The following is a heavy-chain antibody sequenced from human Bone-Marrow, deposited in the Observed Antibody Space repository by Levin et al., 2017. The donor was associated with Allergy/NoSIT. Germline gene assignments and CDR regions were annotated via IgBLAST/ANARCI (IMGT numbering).Heavy chain of an antibody. CDR2: IIPMLGKA. CDR1: GGTFSSYA. CDR3: ARDPSVVGTIPETDAFKPGNDGFDI. V-gene: IGHV1-69*13. J-gene: IGHJ3*02. D-gene: IGHD1-26*01. Sequence: SVKVSCKASGGTFSSYAIAWVRQAPGQGLEWMGGIIPMLGKAKYAQRFQGRVTITADESTSTAYMELSSLRSEDTAVYYCARDPSVVGTIPETDAFKPGNDGFDIWGQGTRVIVSS.